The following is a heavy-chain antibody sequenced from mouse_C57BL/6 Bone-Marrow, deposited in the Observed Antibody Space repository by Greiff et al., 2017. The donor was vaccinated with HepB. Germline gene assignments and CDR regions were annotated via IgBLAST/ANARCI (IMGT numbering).Heavy chain of an antibody. J-gene: IGHJ1*03. CDR3: ARDRGCGSSYYWYFDV. Sequence: EVQVVESGGGLVKPGGSLKLSCAASGFTFSSYAMSWVRQTPEKRLEWVATISDGGSYTYYPDNVKGRFTISRDNAKNNLYLQMSHLKSEDTAMYYCARDRGCGSSYYWYFDVWGTGTTVTVSS. CDR2: ISDGGSYT. V-gene: IGHV5-4*01. D-gene: IGHD1-1*01. CDR1: GFTFSSYA.